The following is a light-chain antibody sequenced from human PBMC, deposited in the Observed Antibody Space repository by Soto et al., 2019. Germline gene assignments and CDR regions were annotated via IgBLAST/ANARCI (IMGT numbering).Light chain of an antibody. CDR3: QQFSTSSLVT. J-gene: IGKJ3*01. V-gene: IGKV3-20*01. CDR1: QSVNTKY. Sequence: EIVLTQSPGTLSLSPGERATLSCRASQSVNTKYLAWYQQKPGQAPRLLISGVSSRATGIPDRCSGSGSGTDFILTICRVEPEDFAVYYCQQFSTSSLVTFSPETKVDIK. CDR2: GVS.